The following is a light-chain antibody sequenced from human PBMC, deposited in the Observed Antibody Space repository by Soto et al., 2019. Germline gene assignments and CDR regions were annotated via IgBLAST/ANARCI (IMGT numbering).Light chain of an antibody. CDR1: RSISSW. V-gene: IGKV1-5*01. CDR3: KQYNSLWT. J-gene: IGKJ1*01. Sequence: DIQMTQSPSTLSASVGGRVTITCRASRSISSWLIWFQQKPGRAPKVLIYGASNLESGVPSRFSGSGSGTVFTLTINNLQPEDYATYYCKQYNSLWTFGQGTKVDI. CDR2: GAS.